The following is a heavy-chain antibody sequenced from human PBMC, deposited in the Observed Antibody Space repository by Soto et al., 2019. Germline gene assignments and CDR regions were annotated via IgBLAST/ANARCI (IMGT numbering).Heavy chain of an antibody. Sequence: SETLSLTCTVSGGSISSYYWSWIRQPPGKGLEWIGYIYYSGSTNYNPSLKSRVTISVDTSKNQFSLKLSSVTAADTAVYYCARAICSCGSCYSYYYGMDVWGQGTTVTVSS. CDR1: GGSISSYY. CDR2: IYYSGST. CDR3: ARAICSCGSCYSYYYGMDV. D-gene: IGHD2-15*01. J-gene: IGHJ6*02. V-gene: IGHV4-59*01.